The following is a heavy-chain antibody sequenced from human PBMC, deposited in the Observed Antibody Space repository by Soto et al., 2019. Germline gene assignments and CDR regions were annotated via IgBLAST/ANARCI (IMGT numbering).Heavy chain of an antibody. V-gene: IGHV4-39*01. D-gene: IGHD6-19*01. J-gene: IGHJ4*02. Sequence: SETLSLTCTVSGGSISSSSYYWGWIRQPPGKGLEWIGSIYYSGSTYYNPSLKSRVTISVDTSENQFSLKLSSVTAADTAVYYCARRRRHSSGWYNDYWGQGTLVTVSS. CDR3: ARRRRHSSGWYNDY. CDR1: GGSISSSSYY. CDR2: IYYSGST.